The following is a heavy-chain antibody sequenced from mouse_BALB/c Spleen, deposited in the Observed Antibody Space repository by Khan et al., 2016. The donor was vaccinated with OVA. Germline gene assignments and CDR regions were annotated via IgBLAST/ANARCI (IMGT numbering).Heavy chain of an antibody. V-gene: IGHV9-3-1*01. Sequence: QIQLAQSGPELKKPGETVKISCKASGYTFTNYGMNWVKQAPGKGLKWMGWINTYTGEPTYADDFKGRFVFSLETSASTAYLQINNLKNEDTATYFCASGGYWYFDVWGAGTTVTVSS. D-gene: IGHD1-1*02. CDR3: ASGGYWYFDV. CDR1: GYTFTNYG. CDR2: INTYTGEP. J-gene: IGHJ1*01.